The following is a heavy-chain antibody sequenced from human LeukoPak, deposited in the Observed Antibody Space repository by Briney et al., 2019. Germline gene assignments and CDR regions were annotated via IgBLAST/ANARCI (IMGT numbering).Heavy chain of an antibody. CDR1: GFTFSSYS. D-gene: IGHD5-18*01. V-gene: IGHV3-21*01. CDR3: ARVGDTAMVFDY. J-gene: IGHJ4*02. Sequence: GGSLRLSCAASGFTFSSYSMNWVRQAPGKGLEWVSSISSSSSYIYYADSVKGRFTISRDNAKNSLYPQMNSLRAEDTAVYYCARVGDTAMVFDYWGQGTLDTVSS. CDR2: ISSSSSYI.